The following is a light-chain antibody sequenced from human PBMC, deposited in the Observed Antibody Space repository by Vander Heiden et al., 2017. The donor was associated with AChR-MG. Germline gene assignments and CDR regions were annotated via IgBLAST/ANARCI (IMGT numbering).Light chain of an antibody. CDR3: QVWDSNAYV. CDR1: DIGTKS. Sequence: SYDLTQPLPVSVALGQTARITCGGTDIGTKSVHWYQQKTGQAPVLVMYGANIRPSGIPGRFSGSTSGNTATLTISSAEVGDEGDYYCQVWDSNAYVFGSGTKFTAL. CDR2: GAN. J-gene: IGLJ1*01. V-gene: IGLV3-9*01.